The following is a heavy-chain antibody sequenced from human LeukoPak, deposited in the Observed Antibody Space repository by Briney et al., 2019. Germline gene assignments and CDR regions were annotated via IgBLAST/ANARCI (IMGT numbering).Heavy chain of an antibody. CDR2: IYYSGST. CDR3: ASTSVVVIAFDY. V-gene: IGHV4-59*08. J-gene: IGHJ4*02. Sequence: SETLSLTCTVSGGSISSYYWSWIRQPPGRGLEWIGYIYYSGSTYYNPSLKSRVTISVDTSKNQFSLKLSSVTAADTAVYYCASTSVVVIAFDYWGQGTLVTVSS. D-gene: IGHD2-21*01. CDR1: GGSISSYY.